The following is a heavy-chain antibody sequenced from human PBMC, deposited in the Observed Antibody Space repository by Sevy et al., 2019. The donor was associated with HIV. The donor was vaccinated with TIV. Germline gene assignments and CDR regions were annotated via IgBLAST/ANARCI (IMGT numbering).Heavy chain of an antibody. D-gene: IGHD3-16*01. J-gene: IGHJ4*01. CDR2: ISAYNGNT. V-gene: IGHV1-18*04. CDR3: ARYVHIPMTAPDY. CDR1: GYSFTSYG. Sequence: ASVKVSCEASGYSFTSYGMSWVRQAPGQGLEWMGWISAYNGNTNYALNLQGRVTMTTDTSTTTAYMELRSLRSDDTAIYYCARYVHIPMTAPDYWGHGTLVTVSS.